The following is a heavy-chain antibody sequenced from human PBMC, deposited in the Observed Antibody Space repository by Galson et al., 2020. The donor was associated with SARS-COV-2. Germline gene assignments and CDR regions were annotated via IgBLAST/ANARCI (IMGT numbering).Heavy chain of an antibody. CDR3: ARDRPRESSTLGVLTNWFDP. CDR1: GGSMRSSTYY. J-gene: IGHJ5*02. V-gene: IGHV4-39*07. CDR2: IDYSGSA. D-gene: IGHD3-3*01. Sequence: SETLSLTCTVSGGSMRSSTYYWGWLRQPPGKGPEWLGSIDYSGSAYFNPSFKSRVTMSVDTSKNQFSLNLKSVTAADTAVYYCARDRPRESSTLGVLTNWFDPWGQGSLVTVSS.